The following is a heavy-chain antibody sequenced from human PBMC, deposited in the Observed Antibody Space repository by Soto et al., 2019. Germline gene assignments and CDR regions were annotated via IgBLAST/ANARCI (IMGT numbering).Heavy chain of an antibody. J-gene: IGHJ5*02. D-gene: IGHD2-2*03. Sequence: GGSLRLSCNCSGFRFSEHAMTWVRQAPGKGLEWVGFIRNTPYGGTTDYAASVRGRFTISRDDSASIAYPQMNSLKTEDSGLYYCSRGSFGYYGPWGPGTLVTVSS. V-gene: IGHV3-49*04. CDR3: SRGSFGYYGP. CDR2: IRNTPYGGTT. CDR1: GFRFSEHA.